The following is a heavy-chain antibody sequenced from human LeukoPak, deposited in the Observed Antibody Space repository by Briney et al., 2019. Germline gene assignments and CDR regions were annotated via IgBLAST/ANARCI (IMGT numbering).Heavy chain of an antibody. Sequence: GGSLRLSCAASGFTFRTYAMTWVRQAPGKGLEWVSAISDSGGTTYYADSVKGRFSISRDNSKSTLYLQMNSLRAEDTAVYYCAKARYGSGVGRNFDYWGQGTLVTVSS. V-gene: IGHV3-23*01. D-gene: IGHD3-10*01. J-gene: IGHJ4*02. CDR1: GFTFRTYA. CDR3: AKARYGSGVGRNFDY. CDR2: ISDSGGTT.